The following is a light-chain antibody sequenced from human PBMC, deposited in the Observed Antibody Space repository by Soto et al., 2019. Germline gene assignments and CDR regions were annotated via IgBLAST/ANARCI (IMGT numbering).Light chain of an antibody. CDR2: DVS. J-gene: IGLJ1*01. Sequence: QSAVTQPASVSGSPGQSITISCTGTSSDVGGYNYVSWYQQHPGKAPKLMIYDVSNRPSGVSNRFSGSKSGNTASLTISGLQAEDEADYYCSSYTSSSTPVYVFGTGTKLTVL. V-gene: IGLV2-14*01. CDR3: SSYTSSSTPVYV. CDR1: SSDVGGYNY.